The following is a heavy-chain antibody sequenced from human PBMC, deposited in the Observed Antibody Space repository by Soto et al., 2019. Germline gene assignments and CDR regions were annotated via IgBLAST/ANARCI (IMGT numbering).Heavy chain of an antibody. J-gene: IGHJ5*02. D-gene: IGHD2-15*01. CDR2: INHSGST. V-gene: IGHV4-34*01. CDR3: ASIYCSGGSCYSEWNWFDP. Sequence: SETLSLTCAVYGGAFSGYYWSWVRQAPGKGLEWIGEINHSGSTNYNPSLKSRVTISVDTSKNQFSLKLSSVTAADTAVYYCASIYCSGGSCYSEWNWFDPWGQGTLVTVSS. CDR1: GGAFSGYY.